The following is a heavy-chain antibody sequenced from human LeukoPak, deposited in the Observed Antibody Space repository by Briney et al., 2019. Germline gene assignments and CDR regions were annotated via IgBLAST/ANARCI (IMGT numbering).Heavy chain of an antibody. D-gene: IGHD3-3*01. J-gene: IGHJ5*02. CDR3: ARDGRVHYDFWSGYYRDKVWFDP. Sequence: ASVKVSCKASGYTFTSYYMHWVRQAPGQGLEWMGIINPSGGSTSYAQKFQGRVTMTRETSTSTVYMELSSLRSEDTAVYYCARDGRVHYDFWSGYYRDKVWFDPWGQGTLVTVSS. CDR2: INPSGGST. CDR1: GYTFTSYY. V-gene: IGHV1-46*03.